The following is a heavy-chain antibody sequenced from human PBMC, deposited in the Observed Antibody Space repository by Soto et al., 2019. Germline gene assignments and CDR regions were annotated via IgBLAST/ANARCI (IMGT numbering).Heavy chain of an antibody. Sequence: GESLKISCKAPGYSFTTYWIGWVRQMPGKGLEWMGIIYPGDSETRYSPSLQGQVIISADKSISTAYLQWSSLKVSDSAMYYCARGRYYDDSGVFKTPPAAAYWGQGTLVTVSS. J-gene: IGHJ4*02. D-gene: IGHD3-22*01. V-gene: IGHV5-51*01. CDR1: GYSFTTYW. CDR3: ARGRYYDDSGVFKTPPAAAY. CDR2: IYPGDSET.